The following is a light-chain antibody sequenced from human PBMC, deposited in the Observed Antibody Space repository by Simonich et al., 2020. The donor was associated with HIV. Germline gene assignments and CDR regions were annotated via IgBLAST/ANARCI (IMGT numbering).Light chain of an antibody. CDR2: DVS. Sequence: QSALTQPASVSGSPGQSITISCTGTSSDVGEYNYVSWYQQHPGKAPKLMIYDVSKRPSGVSNRFSGSKSGNTASLTISGLQAEDEADYYCCSYAGSSTLVFGGGTKLTVL. J-gene: IGLJ3*02. CDR1: SSDVGEYNY. CDR3: CSYAGSSTLV. V-gene: IGLV2-23*02.